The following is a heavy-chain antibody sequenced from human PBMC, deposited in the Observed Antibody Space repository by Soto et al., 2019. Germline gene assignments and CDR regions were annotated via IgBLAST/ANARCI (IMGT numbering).Heavy chain of an antibody. CDR1: GFTFSSYW. CDR2: INSDGSST. V-gene: IGHV3-74*01. CDR3: ARGIVCTNGVCYTRYYYYGMDV. Sequence: GGSLRLSCAASGFTFSSYWMRWVRQAPGKGLVWVSRINSDGSSTSYADSVKGRFTISRDNAKNTLYLQMNSLRAEDTAVYYCARGIVCTNGVCYTRYYYYGMDVWGQGTTVTVSS. D-gene: IGHD2-8*01. J-gene: IGHJ6*02.